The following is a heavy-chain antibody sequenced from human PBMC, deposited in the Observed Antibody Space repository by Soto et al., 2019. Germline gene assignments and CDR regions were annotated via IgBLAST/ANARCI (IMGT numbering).Heavy chain of an antibody. D-gene: IGHD3-10*01. Sequence: EVQLVESGGGLVQPGGSLRLSCAASGFTLSGRSMHWVRQAPGQELVWVSGIDNAGTDSTFADSVKGRFTSSRDNAKNMLYLQMNSLRVEDTAVYYWARGWFGPDVWGKATTVTVSS. CDR3: ARGWFGPDV. CDR2: IDNAGTDS. V-gene: IGHV3-74*01. J-gene: IGHJ6*04. CDR1: GFTLSGRS.